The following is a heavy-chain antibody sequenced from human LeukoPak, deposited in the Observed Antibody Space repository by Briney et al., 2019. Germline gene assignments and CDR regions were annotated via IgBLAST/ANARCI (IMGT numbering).Heavy chain of an antibody. CDR3: ARQWFGESPLDY. Sequence: SETLSLTCTVSGGSISSYYWSWIRQPPGKGLEWIGYIYYSGSTNYNPSLKSRVTISVDTSKNQFSLKLSSVTAAGTAVYYCARQWFGESPLDYWGQGTLVTVSS. CDR2: IYYSGST. J-gene: IGHJ4*02. D-gene: IGHD3-10*01. CDR1: GGSISSYY. V-gene: IGHV4-59*08.